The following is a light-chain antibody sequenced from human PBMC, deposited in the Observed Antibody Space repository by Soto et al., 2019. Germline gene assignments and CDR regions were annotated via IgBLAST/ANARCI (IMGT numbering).Light chain of an antibody. CDR2: DVS. CDR1: SSDVGGYNY. J-gene: IGLJ1*01. Sequence: QSALTQPASVSESPGQSITISCTGTSSDVGGYNYVSWYQQHQGKAPKLMIYDVSNRPSGVSNRFSGSKSGNTASLTISGLQTEDEADYYCSSYTSSTFFGFGTGTKVTVL. CDR3: SSYTSSTFFG. V-gene: IGLV2-14*03.